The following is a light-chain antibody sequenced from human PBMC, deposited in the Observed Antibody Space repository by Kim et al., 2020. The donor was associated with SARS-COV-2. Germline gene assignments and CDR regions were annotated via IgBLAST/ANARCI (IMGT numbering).Light chain of an antibody. V-gene: IGKV3-15*01. Sequence: EIVMTQSPATLSVSPGERATLSCRASQSFRTNLAWYQQKPGQAPRLLIFDASVRATGIPARFSGSGSGTDFTLTISSLQSEEFAVYYCRQYNGWPYAFGQGTKLEI. J-gene: IGKJ2*01. CDR1: QSFRTN. CDR3: RQYNGWPYA. CDR2: DAS.